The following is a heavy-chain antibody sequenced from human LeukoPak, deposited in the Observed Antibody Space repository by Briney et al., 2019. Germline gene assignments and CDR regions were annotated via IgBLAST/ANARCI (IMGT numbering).Heavy chain of an antibody. V-gene: IGHV1-8*01. CDR2: MNPNSGNT. CDR1: GYTFTSYD. J-gene: IGHJ5*02. Sequence: GASVKVSCKASGYTFTSYDINWVRQATGQGLEWMGWMNPNSGNTGYAQKFQGRVTMTRNTFISTAYMELSSLRSEDTAVYYCATLYCSSTSCYPWGQGTLVTVSS. D-gene: IGHD2-2*01. CDR3: ATLYCSSTSCYP.